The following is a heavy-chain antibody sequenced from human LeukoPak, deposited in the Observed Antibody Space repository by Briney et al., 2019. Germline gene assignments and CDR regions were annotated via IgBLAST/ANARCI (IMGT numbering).Heavy chain of an antibody. CDR3: AKDAYYYDSSGYLYYYYYMDV. V-gene: IGHV3-53*05. Sequence: GGSLRLSCTVSGFTVSSNSMSWVRQAPGKGLEWVSFIYSAGSTHYSDSVKGRFTISRDNSKNTLYLQMNSLRAEDTAVYYCAKDAYYYDSSGYLYYYYYMDVWGKGTTVTISS. CDR1: GFTVSSNS. J-gene: IGHJ6*03. D-gene: IGHD3-22*01. CDR2: IYSAGST.